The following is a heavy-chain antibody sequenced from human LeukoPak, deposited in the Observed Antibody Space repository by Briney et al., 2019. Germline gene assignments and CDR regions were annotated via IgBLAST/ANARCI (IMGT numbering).Heavy chain of an antibody. CDR3: ARHRSRNVLLWFGELFRGYFDY. J-gene: IGHJ4*02. CDR2: INHSGST. V-gene: IGHV4-34*01. Sequence: SETLSLTCAVYGGSFSGYYWSWIRQPPGKGLEWIGEINHSGSTNYNPSLKSRVTISVDTSKNQFSLKLSSVTAADTAVYYCARHRSRNVLLWFGELFRGYFDYWGQGTLVTVSS. CDR1: GGSFSGYY. D-gene: IGHD3-10*01.